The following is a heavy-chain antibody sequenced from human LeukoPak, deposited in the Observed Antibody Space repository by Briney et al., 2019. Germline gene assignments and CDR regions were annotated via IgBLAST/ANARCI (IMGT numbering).Heavy chain of an antibody. J-gene: IGHJ4*02. V-gene: IGHV4-59*01. CDR2: IYYSGST. D-gene: IGHD6-25*01. CDR3: ARMGLAAARPFDY. Sequence: PSETLSLTCTVSGGSISSYYWSWIRQPPGKGLEWNGYIYYSGSTNYNPSLKSRVTISVDTSKNQFSLKLSSVTAADTAVYYCARMGLAAARPFDYWGQGTLVTVSS. CDR1: GGSISSYY.